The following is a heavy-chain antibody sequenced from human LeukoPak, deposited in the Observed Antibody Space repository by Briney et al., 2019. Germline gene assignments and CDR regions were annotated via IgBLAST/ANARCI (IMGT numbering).Heavy chain of an antibody. J-gene: IGHJ4*02. V-gene: IGHV3-23*01. CDR2: ISGSGGST. CDR3: AKDYGADSYGSGSPSR. Sequence: GGSLRLSCAASGFTFSSYAMSWVRQAPGKGLEWVSAISGSGGSTYYADSVKGRFTISRDNSKDTLYLQMNSLRAADTAVYYCAKDYGADSYGSGSPSRWGQGTLVTVSS. CDR1: GFTFSSYA. D-gene: IGHD3-10*01.